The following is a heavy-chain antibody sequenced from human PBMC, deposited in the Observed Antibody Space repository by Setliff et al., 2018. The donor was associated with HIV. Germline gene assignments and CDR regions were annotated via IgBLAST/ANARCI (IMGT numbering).Heavy chain of an antibody. J-gene: IGHJ5*02. V-gene: IGHV4-4*07. CDR2: IYDSGST. CDR3: ARGAGCLGNDCDAYFGP. D-gene: IGHD2-21*01. Sequence: PSETLSLTCTVSGGSISGFYRNWIRQSAGKGLQWIGRIYDSGSTKYNPSLKSRVTMSLDTSKNQFSLNLDSVTAADTAVYYCARGAGCLGNDCDAYFGPWGQGILVTVSS. CDR1: GGSISGFY.